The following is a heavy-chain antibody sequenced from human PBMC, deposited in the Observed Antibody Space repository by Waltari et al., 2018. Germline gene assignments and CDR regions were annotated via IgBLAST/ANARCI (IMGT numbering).Heavy chain of an antibody. D-gene: IGHD1-1*01. CDR1: GGSISSYY. J-gene: IGHJ3*02. CDR2: IYYSGST. Sequence: QVQLQESGPGLVKPSETLSLTCTVSGGSISSYYWSWIRQPPGKGLEWIGYIYYSGSTNYNPSLKSRVTIAVDTSKNQFSLKLSSVTAADTAVYYCARHWNDAFDIWGQGTLVTVSS. V-gene: IGHV4-59*01. CDR3: ARHWNDAFDI.